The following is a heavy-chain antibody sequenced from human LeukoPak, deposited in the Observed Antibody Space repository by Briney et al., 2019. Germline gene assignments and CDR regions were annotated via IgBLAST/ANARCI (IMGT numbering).Heavy chain of an antibody. D-gene: IGHD3-3*01. CDR3: ARGGITILGVVIWGEY. J-gene: IGHJ4*02. CDR1: GYTFTGYY. Sequence: ASVKVSCKASGYTFTGYYMHWVRQAPGQGLEWMGRINPNSGGTNYAQKFQGRVTMTRDTSISTAYMELSRLRSDDTAVYYCARGGITILGVVIWGEYWGQGTLVTVSS. V-gene: IGHV1-2*06. CDR2: INPNSGGT.